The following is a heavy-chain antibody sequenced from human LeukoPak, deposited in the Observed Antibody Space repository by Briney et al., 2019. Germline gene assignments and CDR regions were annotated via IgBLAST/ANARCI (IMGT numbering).Heavy chain of an antibody. Sequence: PSETLSLTCTVSGDSISSGDYYWSWIRQPAGKGLEWIGRISSSGSTNYNPSLKSRVTIPVDTSKNQFSLKLSSVTAADTAVYFCAREANYYGSGSYFEGTFDYWGQGSLVTVSS. CDR3: AREANYYGSGSYFEGTFDY. V-gene: IGHV4-61*02. CDR1: GDSISSGDYY. J-gene: IGHJ4*02. D-gene: IGHD3-10*01. CDR2: ISSSGST.